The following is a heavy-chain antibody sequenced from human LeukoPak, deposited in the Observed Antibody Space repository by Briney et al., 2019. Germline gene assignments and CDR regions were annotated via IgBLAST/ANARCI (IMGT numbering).Heavy chain of an antibody. D-gene: IGHD5-18*01. CDR3: AKDRRGYSYGYYGMDV. CDR2: ISGSGGST. J-gene: IGHJ6*02. Sequence: PGGSLRLSCAASGFTFSSYAMSWVRQAPGKGLEWVSAISGSGGSTYYADSVKGRFTISRDNAKNSLYLQMNSLRAEDTALYYCAKDRRGYSYGYYGMDVWGQGTTVTVSS. V-gene: IGHV3-23*01. CDR1: GFTFSSYA.